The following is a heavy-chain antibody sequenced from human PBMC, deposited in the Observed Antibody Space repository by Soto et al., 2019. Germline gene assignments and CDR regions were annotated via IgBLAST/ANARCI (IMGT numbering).Heavy chain of an antibody. J-gene: IGHJ4*02. D-gene: IGHD3-3*01. Sequence: EVQLVESGGGLVKPGGSLRLSCAASGFTFSSYSMNWVRKAPGKGLEWVSSISSSSSYIYYADSVKGRFTISRDNAKNSLYLQMNSLRAEDTAVYYCARGDEFWSGNTDYYFDYLGQGTLVTVSS. CDR2: ISSSSSYI. CDR1: GFTFSSYS. CDR3: ARGDEFWSGNTDYYFDY. V-gene: IGHV3-21*01.